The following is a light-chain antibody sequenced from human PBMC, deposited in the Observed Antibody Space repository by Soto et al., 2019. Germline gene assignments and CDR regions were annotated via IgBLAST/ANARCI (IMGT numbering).Light chain of an antibody. CDR1: QSISSW. J-gene: IGKJ1*01. V-gene: IGKV1-5*03. Sequence: DIQMTQSPSTLSASVGDRVTITCRASQSISSWLAWYQQKPGTAPKLLIYKASTLQSGVPSRFSGSGSGTEFTLTISSLQPDDSATYHRQQYTDNWTFGQGTKVDIK. CDR2: KAS. CDR3: QQYTDNWT.